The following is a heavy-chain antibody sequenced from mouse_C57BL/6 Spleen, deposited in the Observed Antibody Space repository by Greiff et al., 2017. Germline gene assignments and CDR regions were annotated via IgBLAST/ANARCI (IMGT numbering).Heavy chain of an antibody. Sequence: QVQLQQSGAELVRPGTSVKVSCKASGYAFTNYLLEWVKQRPGQGLEWIGVINPGSGGTNYNEKFKGKATLTADKSSSTAYMQLSSLTSEDSAVYFCAISFTTVVATSSGFAYRGQAALETVSA. CDR2: INPGSGGT. CDR3: AISFTTVVATSSGFAY. J-gene: IGHJ3*01. V-gene: IGHV1-54*01. D-gene: IGHD1-1*01. CDR1: GYAFTNYL.